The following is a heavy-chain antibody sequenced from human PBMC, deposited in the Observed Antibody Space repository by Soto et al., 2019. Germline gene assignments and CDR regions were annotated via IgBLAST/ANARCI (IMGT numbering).Heavy chain of an antibody. V-gene: IGHV4-59*08. Sequence: QVQLQESGPGLVKPSETLSLTCTVSGGSISSYYWSWIRQPPGKGLEWIGYIYYSGSTNYNPSLKCRVTISVDTSKNQFSLKLSSVTAADTAVYYCARHQDLGNDAFDIWGQGTMVTVSS. CDR2: IYYSGST. J-gene: IGHJ3*02. CDR1: GGSISSYY. D-gene: IGHD1-26*01. CDR3: ARHQDLGNDAFDI.